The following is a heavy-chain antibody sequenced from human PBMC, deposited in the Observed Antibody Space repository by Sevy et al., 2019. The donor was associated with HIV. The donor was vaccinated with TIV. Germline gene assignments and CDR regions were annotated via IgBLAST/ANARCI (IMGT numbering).Heavy chain of an antibody. D-gene: IGHD2-8*02. V-gene: IGHV3-33*06. CDR3: AKDGAPYCTGGICFPYWYFDL. Sequence: GGSLRLSCAASGFTFSMYGMHWVRQAPGKGLEWVALIWYDGSNKYYVDSVKGRFTISRDNSKNTLYLQMNSLRAEDTAVYYCAKDGAPYCTGGICFPYWYFDLWGRGTLVTVSS. CDR1: GFTFSMYG. J-gene: IGHJ2*01. CDR2: IWYDGSNK.